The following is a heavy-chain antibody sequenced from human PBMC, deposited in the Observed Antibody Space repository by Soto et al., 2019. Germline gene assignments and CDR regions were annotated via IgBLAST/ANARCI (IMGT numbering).Heavy chain of an antibody. J-gene: IGHJ5*02. V-gene: IGHV4-39*01. D-gene: IGHD2-2*01. CDR3: ARGPGYCSSTSCHGDWFDP. CDR2: IYYSGST. Sequence: SETLSLTCTVSGGSISSSSYYCGWIRRPPGKGLEWIGSIYYSGSTYYNPSLKSRVTISVDTSKNQFSLKLSSVTAADTAVYYCARGPGYCSSTSCHGDWFDPWGQGTLVTVSS. CDR1: GGSISSSSYY.